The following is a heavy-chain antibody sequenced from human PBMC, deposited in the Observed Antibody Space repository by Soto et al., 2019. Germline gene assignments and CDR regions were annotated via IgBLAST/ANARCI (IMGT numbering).Heavy chain of an antibody. Sequence: QVQLQESGPGLVKPSETLSLTCAVSGNSISTYYCMWIRQPPGKGLESIGYLYYGRSANYNPSLKSRVTLSVDTSTNQCSLTLSSMTAADTAVYYCALRSMAVVPEYWGQGTLVTVSS. CDR1: GNSISTYY. CDR3: ALRSMAVVPEY. CDR2: LYYGRSA. D-gene: IGHD3-22*01. J-gene: IGHJ4*02. V-gene: IGHV4-59*01.